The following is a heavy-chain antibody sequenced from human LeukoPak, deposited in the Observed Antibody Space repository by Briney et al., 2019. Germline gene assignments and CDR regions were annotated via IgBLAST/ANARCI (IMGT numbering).Heavy chain of an antibody. Sequence: SETLSLTCTVSGGSISSSSYYWGWIRQPPGKGLEWIGNLHYSGNSYYNRSLKSRVTISVDTSKNHFSLKLSSVSAADTAVYYCARLSITSYPESQSDPKGAFDIWGQGTMVIVSS. CDR3: ARLSITSYPESQSDPKGAFDI. D-gene: IGHD3-10*01. CDR1: GGSISSSSYY. J-gene: IGHJ3*02. V-gene: IGHV4-39*02. CDR2: LHYSGNS.